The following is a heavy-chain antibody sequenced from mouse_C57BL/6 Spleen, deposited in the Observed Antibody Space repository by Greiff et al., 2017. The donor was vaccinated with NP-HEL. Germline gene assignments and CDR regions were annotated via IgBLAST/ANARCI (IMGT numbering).Heavy chain of an antibody. Sequence: ESGPGLVKPSQSLSLTCSVTGYSITSGYYWNWIRQFPGNKLEWMGYISYDGSNNYNPSLKNRISITRDTSKNQSFLKLNSVTTEDTATYYCARGGLLSWFAYWGQGTLVTVSA. V-gene: IGHV3-6*01. CDR2: ISYDGSN. D-gene: IGHD1-1*01. CDR3: ARGGLLSWFAY. CDR1: GYSITSGYY. J-gene: IGHJ3*01.